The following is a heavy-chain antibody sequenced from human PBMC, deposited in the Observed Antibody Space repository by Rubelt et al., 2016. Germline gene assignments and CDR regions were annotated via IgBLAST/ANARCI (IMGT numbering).Heavy chain of an antibody. CDR1: GYTFTSYG. J-gene: IGHJ4*02. CDR3: ARDPLPVRGVIMTPTH. CDR2: ISAYNGNT. D-gene: IGHD3-10*01. V-gene: IGHV1-18*01. Sequence: QVQLVQSGAEVKKPGASVKVSCKASGYTFTSYGISWVRQAPGQGLEWMGWISAYNGNTNYAQKLRGRVTRTADTSTSTAYMELRGLRSDDTAVYYCARDPLPVRGVIMTPTHWGQGTLVTVSS.